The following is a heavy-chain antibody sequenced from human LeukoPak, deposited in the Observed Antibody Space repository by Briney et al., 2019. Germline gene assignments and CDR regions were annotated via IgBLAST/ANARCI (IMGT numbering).Heavy chain of an antibody. Sequence: GASVKVSCKASGGTSSSYAISWVRQAPGQGLEWMGGIIPILGTANYAQKFQGRVTITADESTSTAYMELSSLRSEDTAVYYCARVGRYYYDSSGWLSTEVHPRFDYWGQGTLVTVSS. V-gene: IGHV1-69*13. CDR3: ARVGRYYYDSSGWLSTEVHPRFDY. J-gene: IGHJ4*02. CDR2: IIPILGTA. CDR1: GGTSSSYA. D-gene: IGHD3-22*01.